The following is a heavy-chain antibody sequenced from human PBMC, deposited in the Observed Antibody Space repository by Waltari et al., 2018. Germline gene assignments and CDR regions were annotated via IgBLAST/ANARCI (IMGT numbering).Heavy chain of an antibody. CDR2: INPTSGST. D-gene: IGHD3-10*01. J-gene: IGHJ6*03. CDR1: GYSFTSYN. CDR3: ARDYGSPTYYYMDV. Sequence: QVQLVQSGAEVKKPGASVKVSCKASGYSFTSYNINWVRQAAGQGLEWMGWINPTSGSTGHASKFQDRVTITRNTSIGTAYMELSSLRSEDTAVYYCARDYGSPTYYYMDVWGQGTPVPVSS. V-gene: IGHV1-8*03.